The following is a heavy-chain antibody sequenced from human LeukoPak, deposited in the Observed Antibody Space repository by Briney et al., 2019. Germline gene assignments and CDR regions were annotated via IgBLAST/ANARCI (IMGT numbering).Heavy chain of an antibody. CDR3: AKNVVVKRYIDY. Sequence: GGSLRLSCAASGFTFSNHAMSWVRQTPGKGLQWVSVISGSGRTTEYADSVKGRFTISRDDSKNTLSLQMNSLRVEDTAIYYCAKNVVVKRYIDYWGQGTLVTVSS. CDR1: GFTFSNHA. J-gene: IGHJ4*02. D-gene: IGHD2-15*01. V-gene: IGHV3-23*01. CDR2: ISGSGRTT.